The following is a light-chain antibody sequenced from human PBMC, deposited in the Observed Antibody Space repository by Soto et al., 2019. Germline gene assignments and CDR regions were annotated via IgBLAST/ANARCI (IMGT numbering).Light chain of an antibody. Sequence: EIMMTQSPPTPSVSPGERATLSRRASQSLNSIYLAWYQQKPGQAPRLLMYGASNRATGIPDRFSGSGSGTDFTLTISRLEPEDFAVYYCQQYGSSPTFGQGTRLEIK. J-gene: IGKJ5*01. V-gene: IGKV3-20*01. CDR2: GAS. CDR1: QSLNSIY. CDR3: QQYGSSPT.